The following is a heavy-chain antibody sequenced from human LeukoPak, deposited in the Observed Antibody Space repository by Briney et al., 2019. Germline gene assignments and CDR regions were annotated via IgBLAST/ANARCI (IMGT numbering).Heavy chain of an antibody. CDR3: AKPAIGYCSGGSCSDC. J-gene: IGHJ4*02. D-gene: IGHD2-15*01. CDR2: ISGSGGST. V-gene: IGHV3-23*01. CDR1: GFTFSSYA. Sequence: PGGSLRLSCAASGFTFSSYAMSWVRQAPGKGLEWVSAISGSGGSTYYADSVKGRFTISRDNSKNTLYLQMNSLRAEDTAVYYCAKPAIGYCSGGSCSDCWGQGTLVTVSS.